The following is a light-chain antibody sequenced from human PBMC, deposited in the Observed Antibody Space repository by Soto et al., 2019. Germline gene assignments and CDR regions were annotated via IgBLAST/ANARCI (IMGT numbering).Light chain of an antibody. CDR3: SSYTSTSRDV. CDR2: EVT. Sequence: QSALTQPTSVSGSPGQSVTISCTGTSSDVGKYDRVSWYQQPPGTAPKLIIYEVTNRPSGVPARFSGSKSGNTASLTISGLQAEDEADYYCSSYTSTSRDVFGAGTKLTVL. CDR1: SSDVGKYDR. J-gene: IGLJ1*01. V-gene: IGLV2-18*02.